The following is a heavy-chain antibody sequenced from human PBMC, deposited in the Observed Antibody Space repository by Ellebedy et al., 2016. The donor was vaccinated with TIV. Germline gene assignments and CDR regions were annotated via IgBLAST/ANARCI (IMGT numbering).Heavy chain of an antibody. CDR2: INNGGRTT. J-gene: IGHJ6*02. D-gene: IGHD1-26*01. CDR1: GFTFSTYA. V-gene: IGHV3-23*01. Sequence: GESLKISCAASGFTFSTYAMSWVRQAPGKVLEWVSGINNGGRTTSYADSVKGRFTISRDNSRSTLYLQMNSLRAEDSDVYYCAKDMVFGDGKWEIDVWGQGTTVTVSS. CDR3: AKDMVFGDGKWEIDV.